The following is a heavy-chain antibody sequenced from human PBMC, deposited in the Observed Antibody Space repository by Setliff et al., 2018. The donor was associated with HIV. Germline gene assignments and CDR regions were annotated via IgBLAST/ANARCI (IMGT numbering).Heavy chain of an antibody. Sequence: PGGSLRLSCAASGFSFDDYGMNWVRQVPGKGLEWVSAISRNGGSTAYAESVMGRFTISRDNAKNSLYLEMNSLRAEDTAIYYCARDYNYIFDSWGQGVLVTVSS. CDR3: ARDYNYIFDS. J-gene: IGHJ4*02. CDR2: ISRNGGST. CDR1: GFSFDDYG. D-gene: IGHD3-22*01. V-gene: IGHV3-20*04.